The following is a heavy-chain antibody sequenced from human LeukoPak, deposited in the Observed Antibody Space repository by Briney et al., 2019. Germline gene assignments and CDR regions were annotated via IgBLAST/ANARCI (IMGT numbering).Heavy chain of an antibody. V-gene: IGHV1-8*01. CDR1: GYTFTSYD. D-gene: IGHD6-13*01. Sequence: ASVKVSCKASGYTFTSYDINWVGQATGQGLEWMGWMNPNSGNTGYAQKFQGRVTMTRNTSISTAYMELSSLRSEDTAVYYCARGKLRQQLVWFDPWGQGTLVTVSS. J-gene: IGHJ5*02. CDR2: MNPNSGNT. CDR3: ARGKLRQQLVWFDP.